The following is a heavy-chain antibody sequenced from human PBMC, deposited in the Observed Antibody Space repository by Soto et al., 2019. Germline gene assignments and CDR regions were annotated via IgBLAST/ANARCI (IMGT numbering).Heavy chain of an antibody. CDR3: NGDLYYDYGMDV. D-gene: IGHD4-17*01. CDR2: ISYDGSKK. CDR1: GFTFSSYA. Sequence: QVQLVESGGGVVQPGRSLRLSCAASGFTFSSYAMHWVRQAPGKGLEWVAVISYDGSKKYYADSVKGRFTISRDNSKNTLYLQMNSRRAEDTAVYYCNGDLYYDYGMDVWGQGTTVTVSS. V-gene: IGHV3-30-3*01. J-gene: IGHJ6*02.